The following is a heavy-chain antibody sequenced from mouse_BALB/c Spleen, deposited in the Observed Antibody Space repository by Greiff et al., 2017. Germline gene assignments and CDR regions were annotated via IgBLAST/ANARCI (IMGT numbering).Heavy chain of an antibody. CDR3: TRFSDYGNITPYYFGY. V-gene: IGHV5-6-4*01. Sequence: DVQLVESGGGLVKPGGSLKLSCAASGFTFSSYTMSWVRQTPGKRLEWVATISSGGSYTYYPDSVKGRFTISRDNAKNTLYLQMSSLKSEDTAMYYCTRFSDYGNITPYYFGYWGQGTTLTVSS. J-gene: IGHJ2*01. CDR2: ISSGGSYT. D-gene: IGHD2-1*01. CDR1: GFTFSSYT.